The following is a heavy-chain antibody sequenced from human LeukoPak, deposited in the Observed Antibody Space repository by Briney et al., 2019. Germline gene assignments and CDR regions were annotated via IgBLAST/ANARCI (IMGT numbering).Heavy chain of an antibody. CDR3: ARDGGENSGSYSTYYFDH. J-gene: IGHJ4*02. CDR2: INHSGST. CDR1: GGSFSGYY. V-gene: IGHV4-34*01. D-gene: IGHD1-26*01. Sequence: PETLSLTCAVYGGSFSGYYWSWIRQPPGKGLEWIGEINHSGSTNYNPSLKSRVTISVDTSKNQFSLKLSSVTAADTAVYYCARDGGENSGSYSTYYFDHWGQGTLVTVSS.